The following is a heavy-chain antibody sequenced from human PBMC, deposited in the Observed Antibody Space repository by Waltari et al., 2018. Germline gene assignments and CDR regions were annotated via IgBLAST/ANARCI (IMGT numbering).Heavy chain of an antibody. J-gene: IGHJ4*02. CDR3: ASVRGIAGARAYFDY. Sequence: QVQLQESGPGLVKPSETLSLTCDVSGYSISSGYYWGWIRQPPGKGLEWIGSIYHSWSTFYNPSLKSRVTISVDTSKTPFSLKLGSATAANTAVYYCASVRGIAGARAYFDYWAQGTLVTVSS. V-gene: IGHV4-38-2*01. D-gene: IGHD6-19*01. CDR2: IYHSWST. CDR1: GYSISSGYY.